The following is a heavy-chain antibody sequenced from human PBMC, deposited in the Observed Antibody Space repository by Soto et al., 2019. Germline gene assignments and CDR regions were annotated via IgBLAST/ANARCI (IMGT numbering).Heavy chain of an antibody. D-gene: IGHD3-3*01. J-gene: IGHJ4*02. CDR3: TTEGNGNSGYYVGYSEH. CDR2: IKSKIDGETT. V-gene: IGHV3-15*01. Sequence: GGSLRLSCAASGFTFRNAWMIWVRQVPGKGLEWVGRIKSKIDGETTDYASHVKGRFTISRDDSKNTLFLQMNSLRPEDTALYYCTTEGNGNSGYYVGYSEHWGQGTLVTVSS. CDR1: GFTFRNAW.